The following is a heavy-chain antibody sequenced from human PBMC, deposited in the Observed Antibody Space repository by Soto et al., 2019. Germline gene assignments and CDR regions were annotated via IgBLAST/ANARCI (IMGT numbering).Heavy chain of an antibody. Sequence: EVQLVESGGGLVQPGGSLRLSCAASGFTFSSYSMNWVRQAPGKGLGWVSYFSSSSSTIYYADSVKGRFTISRDNAKNSLYLQMNSLRAEDTAVYYCASNTYIVATIWPFDYWGQGTLVTVSS. J-gene: IGHJ4*02. V-gene: IGHV3-48*01. CDR2: FSSSSSTI. D-gene: IGHD5-12*01. CDR3: ASNTYIVATIWPFDY. CDR1: GFTFSSYS.